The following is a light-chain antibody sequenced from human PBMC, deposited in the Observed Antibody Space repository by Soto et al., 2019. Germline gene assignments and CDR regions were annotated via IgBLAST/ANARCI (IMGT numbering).Light chain of an antibody. Sequence: EIVLTQSPGTLSLSPGERATLSCRASQSVSSSYLAWYQQKPGQAPRLLIYGASSRATGIPDRFSGSGSGEDFTLTISRLEPEDFAVYYCQQYGSSPYTFGLGTKLEIK. CDR2: GAS. CDR3: QQYGSSPYT. V-gene: IGKV3-20*01. J-gene: IGKJ2*01. CDR1: QSVSSSY.